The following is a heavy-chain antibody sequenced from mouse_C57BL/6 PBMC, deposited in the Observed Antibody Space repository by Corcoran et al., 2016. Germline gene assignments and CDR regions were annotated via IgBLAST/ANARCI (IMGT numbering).Heavy chain of an antibody. CDR2: INTYSGVP. V-gene: IGHV9-3*01. J-gene: IGHJ3*01. CDR3: ARPYYDYDVPWFAY. D-gene: IGHD2-4*01. Sequence: QIQLVQSGPELKKPGETVKISCKASEYTFTTYGMSWVKQAPGKGLKWMGWINTYSGVPTYADDFKGRFAFSLETSASTAYLQINNLKNEDTATYFCARPYYDYDVPWFAYWGQGTLVTVSA. CDR1: EYTFTTYG.